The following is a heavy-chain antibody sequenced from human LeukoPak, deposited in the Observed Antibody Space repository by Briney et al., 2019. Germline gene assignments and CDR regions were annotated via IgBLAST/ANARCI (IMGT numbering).Heavy chain of an antibody. V-gene: IGHV4-39*07. J-gene: IGHJ5*02. CDR1: GGSISSGGYY. CDR2: INHSGST. Sequence: SETLSLTCTVSGGSISSGGYYWSWIRQPPGKGLEWIGEINHSGSTNYNPSLKSRVTISVDTSKNQFSLKLSSVTAADTAVYYCARVPFERRFLEWLSPRFDPWGQGTLVTVSS. D-gene: IGHD3-3*01. CDR3: ARVPFERRFLEWLSPRFDP.